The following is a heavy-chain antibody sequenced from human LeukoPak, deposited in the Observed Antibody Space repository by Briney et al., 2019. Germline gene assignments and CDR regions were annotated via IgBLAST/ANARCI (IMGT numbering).Heavy chain of an antibody. Sequence: GASVKVSCKASGYTFTSYYMHWVRQAPGQGLEWMGIINPSGGSTSYAQKFQGRVTMTRDTSTSTVYMELSSLRSEDTAVYYCARSPTPITMVRGVHFDYWGQGTLVTVSS. CDR2: INPSGGST. J-gene: IGHJ4*02. V-gene: IGHV1-46*01. CDR1: GYTFTSYY. CDR3: ARSPTPITMVRGVHFDY. D-gene: IGHD3-10*01.